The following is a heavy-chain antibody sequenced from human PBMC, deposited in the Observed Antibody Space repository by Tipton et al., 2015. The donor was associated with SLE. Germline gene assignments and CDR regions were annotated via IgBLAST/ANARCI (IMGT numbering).Heavy chain of an antibody. CDR3: ARVAPDEVFDY. Sequence: AGLVKPSQTLSLTCAVYGGSFNGYFWTWIRQPPGKGLEWIAEIIHSGVTNYSPSLRSRVTISVDISKNQVSLKLSSVTAADTAVYYCARVAPDEVFDYWGQGTLVTVSS. J-gene: IGHJ4*02. D-gene: IGHD2-2*01. CDR1: GGSFNGYF. CDR2: IIHSGVT. V-gene: IGHV4-34*12.